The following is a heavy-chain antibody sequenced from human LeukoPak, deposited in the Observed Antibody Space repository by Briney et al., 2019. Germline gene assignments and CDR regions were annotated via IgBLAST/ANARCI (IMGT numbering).Heavy chain of an antibody. J-gene: IGHJ3*01. Sequence: SVTDGSAQYAESVRGRFTISRDNSKNSLYLQMNSLRDEDTAVYFCAKARIAAAGTGAFDVWGQGTMVTVSS. CDR2: SVTDGSA. V-gene: IGHV3-23*01. CDR3: AKARIAAAGTGAFDV. D-gene: IGHD6-13*01.